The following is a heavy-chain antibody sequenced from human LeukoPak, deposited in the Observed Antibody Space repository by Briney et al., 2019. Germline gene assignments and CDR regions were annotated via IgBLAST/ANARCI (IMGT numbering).Heavy chain of an antibody. CDR3: VRESRVRSGSPDYYYYYMDV. D-gene: IGHD3-3*01. J-gene: IGHJ6*03. Sequence: GASVKVSCKASGGSFSSYAISWVRQAPGQGLEWMGGIIPIFGTANYAQKFQGRVTITTDESTSTAYMELSSLRSEDTAVYYCVRESRVRSGSPDYYYYYMDVWGKGTTVTVSS. V-gene: IGHV1-69*05. CDR1: GGSFSSYA. CDR2: IIPIFGTA.